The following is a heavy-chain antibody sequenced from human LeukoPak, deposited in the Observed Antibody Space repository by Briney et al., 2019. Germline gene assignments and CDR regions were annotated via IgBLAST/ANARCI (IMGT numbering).Heavy chain of an antibody. V-gene: IGHV1-69*05. Sequence: SVKASCKASGGTFSSYAISWVRQAPGQGLEWMGGIIPIFGTANYAQKFQGRVTITTDESTSTAYMELSSLRSEDTAVYYCARDRGTRRDGYNEFDYWGQGTLVTVSS. CDR2: IIPIFGTA. CDR3: ARDRGTRRDGYNEFDY. J-gene: IGHJ4*02. D-gene: IGHD5-24*01. CDR1: GGTFSSYA.